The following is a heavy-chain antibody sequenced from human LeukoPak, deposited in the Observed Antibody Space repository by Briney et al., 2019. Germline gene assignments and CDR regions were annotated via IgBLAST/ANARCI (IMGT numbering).Heavy chain of an antibody. D-gene: IGHD4-17*01. CDR3: TRVHYGDYVDY. Sequence: GGSLRLSCAASGFTFSSYWMHWVRQAPGKGLVWVSRISSDGTSTNYADSVKGRFTISRDNAKNTLHLQMNSQRAEDTAVYHCTRVHYGDYVDYWGQRTQVTVSS. V-gene: IGHV3-74*01. CDR1: GFTFSSYW. CDR2: ISSDGTST. J-gene: IGHJ4*02.